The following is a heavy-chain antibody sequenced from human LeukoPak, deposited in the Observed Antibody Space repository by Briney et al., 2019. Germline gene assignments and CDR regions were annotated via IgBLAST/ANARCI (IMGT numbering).Heavy chain of an antibody. CDR1: GYTFTSYD. V-gene: IGHV1-8*01. CDR3: ARDPGAQWLVRWYFDL. J-gene: IGHJ2*01. CDR2: MNPNSGNT. Sequence: ASVKVSCKASGYTFTSYDINWVRQATGQGLEWMGWMNPNSGNTGYAQKFQGRVTMTRNTSISTAYMELSSLRSEDTAVYYCARDPGAQWLVRWYFDLWGRGTLVTVSS. D-gene: IGHD6-19*01.